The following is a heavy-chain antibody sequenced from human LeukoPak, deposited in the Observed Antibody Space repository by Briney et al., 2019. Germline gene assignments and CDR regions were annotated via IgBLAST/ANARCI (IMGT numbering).Heavy chain of an antibody. V-gene: IGHV4-38-2*01. Sequence: SETLSLTCSVSGYSFTSGHYWGWIRQPPGKGLEWIANIYHTGSAHYNPSLKSRVTISVDTSTNQFSLKLSSVTAADTAGYYCARYCTSTTCILRGCDYWGRGTVVSVSS. CDR2: IYHTGSA. CDR1: GYSFTSGHY. D-gene: IGHD2-2*01. J-gene: IGHJ4*02. CDR3: ARYCTSTTCILRGCDY.